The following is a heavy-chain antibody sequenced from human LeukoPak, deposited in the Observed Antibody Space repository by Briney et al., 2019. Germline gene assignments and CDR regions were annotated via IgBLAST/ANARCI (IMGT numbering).Heavy chain of an antibody. CDR1: GGSISSYY. CDR3: AREVVGGGNDY. CDR2: IYYSGST. Sequence: SETLSLTCTVSGGSISSYYWSWIRQPPGEGLEWIGYIYYSGSTNYNPSLKSRVTISVETSKNQYSLKLSSVTAADRAVYYCAREVVGGGNDYWGQGTLVTVSS. V-gene: IGHV4-59*01. D-gene: IGHD2-15*01. J-gene: IGHJ4*02.